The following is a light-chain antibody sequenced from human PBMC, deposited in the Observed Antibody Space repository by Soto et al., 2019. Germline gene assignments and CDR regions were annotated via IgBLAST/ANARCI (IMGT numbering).Light chain of an antibody. CDR1: SGDVGSYNY. CDR2: EVS. CDR3: SSYTTRTPLYV. J-gene: IGLJ1*01. Sequence: QSVLTQPASVSGSRGQSITISCTGTSGDVGSYNYVSWYQLHPGKAPKLMIYEVSNRPSGVSNRFSGSKSGDTASLTISGLQAEDEADYYCSSYTTRTPLYVFGTGTKVTVL. V-gene: IGLV2-14*01.